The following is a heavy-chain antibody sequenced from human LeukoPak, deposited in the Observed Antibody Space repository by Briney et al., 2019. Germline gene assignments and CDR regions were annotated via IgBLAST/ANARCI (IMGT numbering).Heavy chain of an antibody. Sequence: GGSLRLSCAASGFTFSSYGMHWVRQAPGKGLEWVAVISYDGSNKYYADSVKGRFTISRDNSENTLYLQMNSLRAEDTAVYYCAKEWHPGAFDIGGKGTLVTVS. V-gene: IGHV3-30*18. CDR3: AKEWHPGAFDI. CDR2: ISYDGSNK. CDR1: GFTFSSYG. D-gene: IGHD5-24*01. J-gene: IGHJ3*02.